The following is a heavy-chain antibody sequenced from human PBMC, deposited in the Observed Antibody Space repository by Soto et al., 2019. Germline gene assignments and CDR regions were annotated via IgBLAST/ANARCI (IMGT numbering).Heavy chain of an antibody. CDR1: GFTFSSYS. J-gene: IGHJ3*02. D-gene: IGHD6-19*01. CDR3: ARDSLAVAGTGSAFDI. Sequence: EVQLVESGGGLVKPGGSPRLSCAASGFTFSSYSMNWVRQAPGKGLEWVSSISSSSSYIYYADSVKGRFTISRDNDKNSLYLQMNSLRAEDTAVYYCARDSLAVAGTGSAFDIWGQGTMVTVSS. V-gene: IGHV3-21*01. CDR2: ISSSSSYI.